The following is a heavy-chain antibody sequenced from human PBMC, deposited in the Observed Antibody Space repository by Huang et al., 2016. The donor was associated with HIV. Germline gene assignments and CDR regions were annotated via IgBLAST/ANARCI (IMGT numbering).Heavy chain of an antibody. CDR1: GGTFSSYA. D-gene: IGHD1-1*01. V-gene: IGHV1-69*01. Sequence: QVQLVQSGAEVKKPGSSVRVSCEASGGTFSSYAINWVQQAPGQGLEWMGGIIPIFGTPNYAQKFQGRVTITADESTSTAYMELSSLRSDDTAVYYCARDRKYDNAWYWFDPWGQGTLVTVSS. J-gene: IGHJ5*02. CDR3: ARDRKYDNAWYWFDP. CDR2: IIPIFGTP.